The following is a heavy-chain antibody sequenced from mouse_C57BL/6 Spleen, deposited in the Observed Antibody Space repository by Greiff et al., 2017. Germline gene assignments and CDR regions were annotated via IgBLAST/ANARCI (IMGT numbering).Heavy chain of an antibody. D-gene: IGHD2-4*01. Sequence: VKLQQPGAELVKPGASVKMSCKASGYTFTSYWITWVKQRPGQGLEWIGDIYPGSGSTNYNEKFKSKATLTVDTSSSTAYMQLSSLTSEDSAVYYCARNDYDPHYYAMDYWGQGTSVTVSS. J-gene: IGHJ4*01. V-gene: IGHV1-55*01. CDR3: ARNDYDPHYYAMDY. CDR1: GYTFTSYW. CDR2: IYPGSGST.